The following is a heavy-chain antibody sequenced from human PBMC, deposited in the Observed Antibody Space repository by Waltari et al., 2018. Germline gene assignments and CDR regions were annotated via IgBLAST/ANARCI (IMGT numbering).Heavy chain of an antibody. D-gene: IGHD3-16*01. CDR1: GFTFSSYS. Sequence: EVQLVESGGGLVKPGGSLRLSWAASGFTFSSYSMNWVRQAPGKGLELVSSISSSSSYIYYADSVKGRFTISRDNAKNSLYLQMNSLRAEDTAVYYCARDLDSVEGDYYFDYWGQGTLVTVSS. CDR2: ISSSSSYI. CDR3: ARDLDSVEGDYYFDY. V-gene: IGHV3-21*01. J-gene: IGHJ4*02.